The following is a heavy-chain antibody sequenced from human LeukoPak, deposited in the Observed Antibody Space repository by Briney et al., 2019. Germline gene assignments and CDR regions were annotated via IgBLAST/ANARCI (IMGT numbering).Heavy chain of an antibody. CDR1: GYTFTNSG. J-gene: IGHJ4*02. Sequence: GASVKVSCKASGYTFTNSGINWVRQATGQGLEWMGWMNPNSGNTGYAQKFQGRVTMTRNTSISTAYMELSSLRSEDTAVYYCARGGQRIYYYGSGSYSFDYWGQGTLVTVSS. CDR2: MNPNSGNT. V-gene: IGHV1-8*02. CDR3: ARGGQRIYYYGSGSYSFDY. D-gene: IGHD3-10*01.